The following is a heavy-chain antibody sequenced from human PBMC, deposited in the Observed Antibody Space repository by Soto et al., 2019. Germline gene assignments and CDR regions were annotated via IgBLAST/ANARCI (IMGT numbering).Heavy chain of an antibody. CDR3: VNPRGGYCSDNGCYVTDY. CDR2: ISGSGDTT. J-gene: IGHJ4*02. D-gene: IGHD2-15*01. V-gene: IGHV3-23*01. Sequence: GGSLRLSCVASGFTFSSHAMSWVRQAPGKGLEWVSGISGSGDTTHYADSVKGRFTISRDNSKNTLYLQMNSLRAEDTAVYYCVNPRGGYCSDNGCYVTDYWGQGTLVTVSS. CDR1: GFTFSSHA.